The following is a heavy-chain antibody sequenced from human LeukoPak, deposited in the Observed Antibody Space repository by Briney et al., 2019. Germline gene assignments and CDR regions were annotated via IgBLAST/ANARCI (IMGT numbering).Heavy chain of an antibody. CDR2: ISAYSGNT. Sequence: GASVKVSCKASGYTFTSYGISWVRQAPGQGLEWMGWISAYSGNTNYAQKLQGRVTMTTDTSTSTAYMELRSLRSDDTAVYYCARHGDTAMVRDAFDIWGQGTMVTVSS. CDR1: GYTFTSYG. V-gene: IGHV1-18*01. CDR3: ARHGDTAMVRDAFDI. J-gene: IGHJ3*02. D-gene: IGHD5-18*01.